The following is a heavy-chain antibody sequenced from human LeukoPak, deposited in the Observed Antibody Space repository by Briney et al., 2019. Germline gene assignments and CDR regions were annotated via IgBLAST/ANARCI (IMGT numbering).Heavy chain of an antibody. J-gene: IGHJ4*02. CDR3: ARIGDCTTTSCLGDFDY. D-gene: IGHD2-2*01. V-gene: IGHV4-59*01. CDR2: IYYSGST. CDR1: GFSISSYY. Sequence: SETLSLTCTVSGFSISSYYWSWVRQPPGKGLEWLGYIYYSGSTNYNPSLKSRVTISVDTSKNQFSLKLSSVTAADTAVYYCARIGDCTTTSCLGDFDYWGQGTLVTVSS.